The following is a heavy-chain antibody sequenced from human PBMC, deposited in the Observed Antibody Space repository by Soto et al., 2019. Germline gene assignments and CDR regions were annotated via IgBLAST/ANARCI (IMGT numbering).Heavy chain of an antibody. D-gene: IGHD2-2*01. V-gene: IGHV4-34*01. CDR2: INHSGST. CDR3: ARWGIVVVPAAKRRGDY. Sequence: IRRPPGKGLEWIGEINHSGSTNYNPSLKSRVTISVDTSKNQFSLKLSSVTAADTAVYYCARWGIVVVPAAKRRGDYWGQGTLVTVSS. J-gene: IGHJ4*02.